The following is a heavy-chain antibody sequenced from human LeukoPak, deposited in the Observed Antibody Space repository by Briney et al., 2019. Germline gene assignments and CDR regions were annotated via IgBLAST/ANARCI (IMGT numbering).Heavy chain of an antibody. D-gene: IGHD2-15*01. CDR1: GGSVSSGRYY. J-gene: IGHJ4*02. CDR2: IYYSGST. CDR3: ARVYCSGGTCSFDY. V-gene: IGHV4-39*01. Sequence: PSDTLSLTRTVSGGSVSSGRYYWPSIPQPPGKGLEWIGSIYYSGSTYYTPSLKSRATISVDTSKHQFSLRLSSVTGADTAVYYCARVYCSGGTCSFDYWGQGTLVTVSS.